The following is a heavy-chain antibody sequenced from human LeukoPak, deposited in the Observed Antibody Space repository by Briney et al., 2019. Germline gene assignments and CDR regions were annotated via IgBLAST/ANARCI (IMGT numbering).Heavy chain of an antibody. J-gene: IGHJ6*03. CDR3: ARREGSGSYFGENYYYYMDV. D-gene: IGHD3-10*01. V-gene: IGHV3-21*01. Sequence: GGSPRLSCAASGFTFSSYSMNWVRQAPGKGLEWVSSISSSSSYIYYADSVKGRFTISRDNAKNSLYLQMNSLRAEDTAVYYCARREGSGSYFGENYYYYMDVWGKGTTVTISS. CDR2: ISSSSSYI. CDR1: GFTFSSYS.